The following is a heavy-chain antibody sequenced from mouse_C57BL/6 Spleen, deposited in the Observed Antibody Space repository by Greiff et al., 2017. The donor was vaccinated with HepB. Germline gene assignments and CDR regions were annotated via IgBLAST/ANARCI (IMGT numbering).Heavy chain of an antibody. CDR3: ARRGVVADAMDY. J-gene: IGHJ4*01. V-gene: IGHV7-3*01. D-gene: IGHD1-1*01. Sequence: EVKLMESGGGLVQPGGSLSLSCAASGFTFTDYYMSWVRQPPGKALEWLGFIRNKANGYTTEYSASVKGRFTISRDNSQSILYLQMNALRAEDSATYYCARRGVVADAMDYWGQGTSVTVSS. CDR1: GFTFTDYY. CDR2: IRNKANGYTT.